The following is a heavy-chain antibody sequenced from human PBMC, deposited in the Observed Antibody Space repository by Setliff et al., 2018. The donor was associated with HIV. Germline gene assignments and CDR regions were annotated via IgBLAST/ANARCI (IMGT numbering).Heavy chain of an antibody. CDR3: VKMALAGTYLDY. Sequence: GGSLRLSCTVSGFTFDNAWMAWVRQAPGEGLEWVGHMNSKTRGGAPDYAAPVKGRFTISRDDSKNTFYLQMNSLRAGDTAVYYCVKMALAGTYLDYWGQGTLVTVSS. D-gene: IGHD6-19*01. CDR1: GFTFDNAW. J-gene: IGHJ4*02. V-gene: IGHV3-15*01. CDR2: MNSKTRGGAP.